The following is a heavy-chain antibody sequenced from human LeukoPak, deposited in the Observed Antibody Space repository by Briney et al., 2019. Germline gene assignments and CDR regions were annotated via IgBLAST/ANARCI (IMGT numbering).Heavy chain of an antibody. D-gene: IGHD1-26*01. V-gene: IGHV1-2*06. CDR3: ARDQRGVVGPIIRDSAFDI. CDR2: INPNSGGT. Sequence: ASVKVSCKASGYTFTGYYMHWVRQAPGQGLEWMGRINPNSGGTNYAQKFQGRVTMTRDTSISTAYMELSRLRSDDTAVYYCARDQRGVVGPIIRDSAFDIWGQGTMVTVSS. J-gene: IGHJ3*02. CDR1: GYTFTGYY.